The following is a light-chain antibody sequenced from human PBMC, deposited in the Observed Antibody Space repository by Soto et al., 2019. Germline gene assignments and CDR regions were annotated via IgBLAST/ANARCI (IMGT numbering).Light chain of an antibody. V-gene: IGKV1-6*01. CDR3: LQDYNYPRT. CDR1: QGIRND. Sequence: AIQMTQSPSSLSASVGDRVTITCRASQGIRNDLGWYQQRPGKAPKLLIYATSSLQSGVPSRFSGSGSGTDFTLTISSLQPEDFATYYCLQDYNYPRTFGQGTKVEFK. CDR2: ATS. J-gene: IGKJ1*01.